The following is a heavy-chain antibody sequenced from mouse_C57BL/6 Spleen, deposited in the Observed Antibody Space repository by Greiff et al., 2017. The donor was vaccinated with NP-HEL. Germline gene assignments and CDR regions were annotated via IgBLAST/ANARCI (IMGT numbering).Heavy chain of an antibody. V-gene: IGHV1-55*01. CDR2: IYPGSGST. Sequence: QVQLKQPGAELVKPGASVKMSCKASGYTFTSYWITWVKQRPGQGLEWIGDIYPGSGSTNYNEKFKSKATLTVDTSSSTAYMQLSSLTSEDSAVYYCARDGTTVVATGDYWGQGTTLTVSS. D-gene: IGHD1-1*01. CDR1: GYTFTSYW. CDR3: ARDGTTVVATGDY. J-gene: IGHJ2*01.